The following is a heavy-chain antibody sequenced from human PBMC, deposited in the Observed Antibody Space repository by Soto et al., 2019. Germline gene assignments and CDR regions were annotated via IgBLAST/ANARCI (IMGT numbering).Heavy chain of an antibody. J-gene: IGHJ4*02. CDR1: GYTFSHYY. CDR2: INPDTGAT. CDR3: ARKVRDYNFDY. V-gene: IGHV1-2*02. Sequence: QVQLAQSGAEVKEPGASVKVSCKASGYTFSHYYMHWVRQAPGQGLEWMGWINPDTGATKYAQKYEVRGTMTRDTSISTAYLEVTGLRSDDTAVFYCARKVRDYNFDYWGQGTLVTVAT. D-gene: IGHD4-4*01.